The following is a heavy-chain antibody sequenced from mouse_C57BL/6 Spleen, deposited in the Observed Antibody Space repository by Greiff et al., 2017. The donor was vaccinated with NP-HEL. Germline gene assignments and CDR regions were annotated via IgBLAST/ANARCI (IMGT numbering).Heavy chain of an antibody. CDR1: GFNITADH. D-gene: IGHD1-1*01. V-gene: IGHV14-4*01. J-gene: IGHJ2*01. Sequence: VQLQQSGAELVSPGASVKLSCTASGFNITADHPHSVQHSPSPLLSFLFFIDPSNPDTEYASKFQGKATITADTSSNTAYLQLSSLTSEDTAVYYCTPNPFYYYGSRPYFDYWGQGTTLTVSS. CDR3: TPNPFYYYGSRPYFDY. CDR2: IDPSNPDT.